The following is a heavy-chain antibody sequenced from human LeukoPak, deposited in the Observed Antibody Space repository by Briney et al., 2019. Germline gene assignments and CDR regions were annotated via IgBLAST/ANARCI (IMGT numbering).Heavy chain of an antibody. CDR3: AKRIRDSSGYYYFDH. CDR1: GFTFSSYA. CDR2: ISGSGGST. J-gene: IGHJ4*02. V-gene: IGHV3-23*01. Sequence: PGGSLRLSCAASGFTFSSYAMNRVRQAPRKGLEWVSGISGSGGSTYYADSVKGRFTISRDNSKNTLYLQMNSLRAEDTAVYYCAKRIRDSSGYYYFDHWGQGTLVTVSS. D-gene: IGHD3-22*01.